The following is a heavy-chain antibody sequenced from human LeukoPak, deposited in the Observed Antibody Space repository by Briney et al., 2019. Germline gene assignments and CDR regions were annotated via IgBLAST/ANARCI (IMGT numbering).Heavy chain of an antibody. CDR1: GASIISSNYY. D-gene: IGHD4-17*01. V-gene: IGHV4-61*02. J-gene: IGHJ3*02. Sequence: SETLSLTCTVSGASIISSNYYWTWIRQPAGKRLEWIGRIYTSGSTNYNPSLNSRVTISVDTSKNQFSLKLSSVTAADTAVYYCAGTMTTVTPAAFDIWGQGTMVTVSS. CDR3: AGTMTTVTPAAFDI. CDR2: IYTSGST.